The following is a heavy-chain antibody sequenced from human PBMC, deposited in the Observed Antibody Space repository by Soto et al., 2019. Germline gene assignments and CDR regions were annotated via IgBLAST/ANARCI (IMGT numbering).Heavy chain of an antibody. V-gene: IGHV4-28*01. Sequence: SETLSLTCAVSGYSISSSNWRGWIRQPPGKGLEWIGYIYYSGTTYYNPSLKSRVTMSVDTSKNQFSLKLTSVTAVDTAVYYCARREIQGPIDNRGQGTLVTVSS. J-gene: IGHJ4*02. CDR3: ARREIQGPIDN. D-gene: IGHD1-26*01. CDR2: IYYSGTT. CDR1: GYSISSSNW.